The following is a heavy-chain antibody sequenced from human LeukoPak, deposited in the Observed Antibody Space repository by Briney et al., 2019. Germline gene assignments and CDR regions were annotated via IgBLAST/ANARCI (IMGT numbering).Heavy chain of an antibody. D-gene: IGHD1-1*01. CDR1: GFIFSNYA. CDR3: AKAPPYTKYFDY. Sequence: SGGSLRLSCAGSGFIFSNYAMSWVRQAPGQGLEWVSTISNSGDATFYADAVKGRFTISRDNSKNTLYLQMYSLRAEDTAIYYCAKAPPYTKYFDYWGQGNPSHRLL. V-gene: IGHV3-23*01. J-gene: IGHJ4*02. CDR2: ISNSGDAT.